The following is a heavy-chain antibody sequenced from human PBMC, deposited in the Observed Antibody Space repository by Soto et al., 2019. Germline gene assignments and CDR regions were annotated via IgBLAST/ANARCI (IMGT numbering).Heavy chain of an antibody. V-gene: IGHV1-69*12. CDR2: IIPIFGTA. CDR1: GGTFSSYA. J-gene: IGHJ5*02. CDR3: ARDFGGRCGGDCYYGWFDP. D-gene: IGHD2-21*02. Sequence: QVQLVQSGAEVKKPGSSVKVSCKASGGTFSSYAISWVRQAPGQGLEWMGGIIPIFGTANYAQKFQGRVTITADESTSTAYMELSSLRSEDTAVYYCARDFGGRCGGDCYYGWFDPWGQGTLVTVSS.